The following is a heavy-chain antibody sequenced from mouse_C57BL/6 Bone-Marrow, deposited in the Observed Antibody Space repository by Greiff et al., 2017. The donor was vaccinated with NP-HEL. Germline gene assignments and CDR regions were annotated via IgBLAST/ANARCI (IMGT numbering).Heavy chain of an antibody. CDR3: AMGYYGSSYNY. D-gene: IGHD1-1*01. J-gene: IGHJ2*01. CDR2: IHPNSGST. V-gene: IGHV1-64*01. Sequence: QVQLQQPGAELVKPGASVKLSCKASGYTFTSYWMHWVKQRPGQGLEWIGMIHPNSGSTNYNEKFKSKATLTVDKSSSTAYMQHSSLTSEDSAVYYCAMGYYGSSYNYWGQGTTLTVSS. CDR1: GYTFTSYW.